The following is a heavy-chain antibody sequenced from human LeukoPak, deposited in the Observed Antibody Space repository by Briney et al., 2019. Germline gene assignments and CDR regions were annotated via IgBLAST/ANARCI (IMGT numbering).Heavy chain of an antibody. D-gene: IGHD2-2*01. CDR3: ARDWGYCDSTSCHVFDY. V-gene: IGHV3-66*01. Sequence: PGGSLRLSCAASGLTVSSNYMSWVRQAPGKGLEWVSVIYSGGSTYYADSVKGRFTISRDNSKNTLYPQMNSLRPEDTAVYYCARDWGYCDSTSCHVFDYWGQGTLVTVSS. CDR1: GLTVSSNY. J-gene: IGHJ4*02. CDR2: IYSGGST.